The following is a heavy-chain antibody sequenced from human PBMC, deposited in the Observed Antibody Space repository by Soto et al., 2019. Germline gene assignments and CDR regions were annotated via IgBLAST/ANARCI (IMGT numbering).Heavy chain of an antibody. CDR2: ISPYKGNT. V-gene: IGHV1-18*01. Sequence: ASVKVSCKASGYTFSSIGISWVRQAPGQGLEWMGWISPYKGNTHYAQGLQGRVTMTTDTSTSTAYMELRSLRSDDTAVYYCARDLDDWGSYSTDYWGQGTLVTVSS. J-gene: IGHJ4*02. CDR1: GYTFSSIG. CDR3: ARDLDDWGSYSTDY. D-gene: IGHD3-16*01.